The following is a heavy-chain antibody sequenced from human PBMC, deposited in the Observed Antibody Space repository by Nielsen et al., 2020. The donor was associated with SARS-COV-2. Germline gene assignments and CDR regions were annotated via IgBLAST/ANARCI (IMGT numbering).Heavy chain of an antibody. V-gene: IGHV6-1*01. CDR2: TYYRSKWYN. J-gene: IGHJ6*02. CDR3: ARVCCSSSWSYYYYGMDV. CDR1: GDSVSSNSAA. D-gene: IGHD6-13*01. Sequence: SQTLSLTCAISGDSVSSNSAAWNWIRQSPSRGLEWLGRTYYRSKWYNDYAVSVKSRITINPDTSKNQFSLQLNSVTPEDTAVYYCARVCCSSSWSYYYYGMDVWGQGTTVTVSS.